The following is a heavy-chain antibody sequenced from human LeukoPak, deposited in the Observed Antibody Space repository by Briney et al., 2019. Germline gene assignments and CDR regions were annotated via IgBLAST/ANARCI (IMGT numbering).Heavy chain of an antibody. CDR3: AKDSGRGYSSRYYYYYGMDV. D-gene: IGHD5-18*01. Sequence: GGSLRLSCAASGFTFSSYGMHWVRQAPGKGLEWVAVISYDGSNKYYADSVKGRFTISRDNSKNTLYLQMNSLRAEDTAVYYCAKDSGRGYSSRYYYYYGMDVWGQGTTVTVSS. CDR2: ISYDGSNK. CDR1: GFTFSSYG. V-gene: IGHV3-30*18. J-gene: IGHJ6*02.